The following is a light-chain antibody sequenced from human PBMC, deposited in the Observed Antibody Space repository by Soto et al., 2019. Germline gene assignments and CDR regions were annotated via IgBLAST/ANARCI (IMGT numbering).Light chain of an antibody. V-gene: IGLV2-8*01. CDR3: QSYDSSLTNAV. CDR2: EVS. CDR1: SSDVGGYNY. J-gene: IGLJ2*01. Sequence: QSALTQPPSASGSPGQSVTISCTGTSSDVGGYNYVSWYQQHPGKAPKLMIYEVSKRPSGVPDRFSGSKSGTSVSLAITGLRGEDEADYHCQSYDSSLTNAVFGGGTKVTVL.